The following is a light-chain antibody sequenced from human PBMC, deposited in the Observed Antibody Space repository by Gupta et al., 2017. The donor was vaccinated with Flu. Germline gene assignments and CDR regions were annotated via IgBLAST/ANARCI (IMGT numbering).Light chain of an antibody. CDR2: DDN. J-gene: IGLJ3*02. CDR3: QSYVSNSLWV. CDR1: GGSIASNY. V-gene: IGLV6-57*01. Sequence: KFMLTQSHSGSESPGKTVTISCTRSGGSIASNYVQWYQQRPGSSPTVVIYDDNQRPSVVPERFSGSIDSSSNSASLTISGLKTEDEADYYCQSYVSNSLWVFGGGAKLTVL.